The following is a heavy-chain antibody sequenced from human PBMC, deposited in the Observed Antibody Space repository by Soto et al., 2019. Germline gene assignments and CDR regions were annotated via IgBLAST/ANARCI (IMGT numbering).Heavy chain of an antibody. Sequence: PSETLSLTCTVSGGSISSYYWGWIRQPPGKGLEWIGYIYYSGSTNYNPSLKSRVTISVDTSKNQFSLKLSSVTAADTAVYYCRFGELGLLSAVYYGMDVWGQGTTVTVSS. CDR1: GGSISSYY. J-gene: IGHJ6*02. V-gene: IGHV4-59*12. D-gene: IGHD3-10*01. CDR2: IYYSGST. CDR3: RFGELGLLSAVYYGMDV.